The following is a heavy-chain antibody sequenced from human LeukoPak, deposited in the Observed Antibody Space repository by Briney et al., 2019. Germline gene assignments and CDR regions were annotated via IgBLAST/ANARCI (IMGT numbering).Heavy chain of an antibody. CDR2: IKYDGSHK. Sequence: GGSLRLSCVSSGFSFSSYWMAWVRQAPGKGLEGVANIKYDGSHKYYVDSVKGRFTISRDNAKNSVYLQMDSLRVDDTAEYFCASSHDSSGNDWGQGTMVTVSS. CDR1: GFSFSSYW. J-gene: IGHJ4*02. CDR3: ASSHDSSGND. D-gene: IGHD3-22*01. V-gene: IGHV3-7*01.